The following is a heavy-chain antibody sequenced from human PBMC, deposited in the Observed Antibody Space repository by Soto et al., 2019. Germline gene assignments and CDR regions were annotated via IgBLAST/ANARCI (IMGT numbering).Heavy chain of an antibody. CDR3: ARARERLTTVVTPVDY. V-gene: IGHV3-48*02. CDR1: GFTFSSYS. D-gene: IGHD4-17*01. CDR2: ISSSSSTI. Sequence: EVQLVESGGGLVQPGGSLRLSCAASGFTFSSYSMNWVRQAPGKGLEWVSYISSSSSTIYYADSVKGRFTISRDNAKNSLYMQMNSLRDADTAVYYCARARERLTTVVTPVDYWGQGTLVAVSS. J-gene: IGHJ4*02.